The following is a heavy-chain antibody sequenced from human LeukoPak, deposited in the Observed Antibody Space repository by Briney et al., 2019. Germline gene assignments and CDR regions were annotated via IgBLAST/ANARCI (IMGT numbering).Heavy chain of an antibody. CDR2: ISSSSSYI. CDR1: GFTFSSYS. V-gene: IGHV3-21*01. D-gene: IGHD6-13*01. Sequence: GGSLRLSCAASGFTFSSYSMNWVRQAPGKGLEWVSSISSSSSYIYYADSVKGRFTISRDNAKNSLYLQMNSLRAEDTAVYYCAREGGAAVNWFDPWGQGTLVTVSS. J-gene: IGHJ5*02. CDR3: AREGGAAVNWFDP.